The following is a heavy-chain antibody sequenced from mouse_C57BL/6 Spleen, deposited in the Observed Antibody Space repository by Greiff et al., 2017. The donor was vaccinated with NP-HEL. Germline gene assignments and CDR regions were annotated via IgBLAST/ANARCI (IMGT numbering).Heavy chain of an antibody. J-gene: IGHJ2*01. D-gene: IGHD1-1*01. Sequence: VQLVESGAELARPGASVKLSCKASGYTFTSYGISWVKQRTGQGLEWIGEIYPRSGNTYYNEKFKGKATLTADKSSSTAYMELRSLTSEDSAVYFCARRYYYGSSYNYWGQGTTLTVSS. CDR1: GYTFTSYG. V-gene: IGHV1-81*01. CDR2: IYPRSGNT. CDR3: ARRYYYGSSYNY.